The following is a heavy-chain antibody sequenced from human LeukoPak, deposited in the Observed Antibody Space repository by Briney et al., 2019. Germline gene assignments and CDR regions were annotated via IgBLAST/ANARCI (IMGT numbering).Heavy chain of an antibody. V-gene: IGHV4-34*01. CDR1: GGSFSGYY. J-gene: IGHJ4*02. CDR2: INHSGST. Sequence: PSETLSLTCAVYGGSFSGYYWSWIRQPPGKGLEWIGEINHSGSTNYNPSLKSRVTISVDTSKNQFSLKLSSVTAADTAVYYCARVSPGLMVRGVTYFDYWGQGTLVTVSS. CDR3: ARVSPGLMVRGVTYFDY. D-gene: IGHD3-10*01.